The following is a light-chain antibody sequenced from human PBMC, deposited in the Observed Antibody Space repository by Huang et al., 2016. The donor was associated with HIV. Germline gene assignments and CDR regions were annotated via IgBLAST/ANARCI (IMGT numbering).Light chain of an antibody. CDR1: QSVTRN. CDR3: QQYNYWPQT. Sequence: EIVMTQSPATLSVSPGERATLSCRASQSVTRNLAWYQQEPGQAPGRLIYGASTRATGIPARCSGSGSGTEFTLTISSLQSEDFAVYYCQQYNYWPQTFGQGTKVEIK. CDR2: GAS. V-gene: IGKV3-15*01. J-gene: IGKJ1*01.